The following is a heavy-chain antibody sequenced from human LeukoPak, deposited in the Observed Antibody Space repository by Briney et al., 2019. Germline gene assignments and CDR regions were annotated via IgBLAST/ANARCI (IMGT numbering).Heavy chain of an antibody. J-gene: IGHJ4*02. Sequence: ASVTLSCTSSGYTFTVYYMHWVRQAPGQGLEWLGWVNTNSGGTNYAQKYQGRVTMSMDTSISTSYMELCRLRSNDTAVDYWARSPDCNDGRSYIRFDYWGQGTLVTVSS. V-gene: IGHV1-2*02. CDR3: ARSPDCNDGRSYIRFDY. CDR1: GYTFTVYY. CDR2: VNTNSGGT. D-gene: IGHD2-15*01.